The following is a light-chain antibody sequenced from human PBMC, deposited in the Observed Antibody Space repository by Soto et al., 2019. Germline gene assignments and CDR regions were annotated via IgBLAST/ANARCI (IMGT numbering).Light chain of an antibody. CDR2: DVS. V-gene: IGLV2-14*01. Sequence: QSALTQPASVSGSPGQSITISCTGTSSDVGGYNYVSWYQQHPGKAPKLMIYDVSNRPSGVSNRFSGSKSGNTASLTISGLQAEDEGDYYCSSYTSSSTLVVFGGGTKLIVL. CDR3: SSYTSSSTLVV. J-gene: IGLJ2*01. CDR1: SSDVGGYNY.